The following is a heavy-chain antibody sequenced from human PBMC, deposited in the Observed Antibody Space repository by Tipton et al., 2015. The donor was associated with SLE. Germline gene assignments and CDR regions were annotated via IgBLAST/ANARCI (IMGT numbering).Heavy chain of an antibody. CDR2: IYYNGHT. Sequence: TLSLTCTVSGDSITSYYWNWIRQPPGKGLEWIGYIYYNGHTNYSPSLKSRVTLSVDTSKNLFSLTLSSVTAADTAVYYCARMYGDARTNWFDAWGQGPLVIVSS. J-gene: IGHJ5*02. V-gene: IGHV4-59*01. D-gene: IGHD4-17*01. CDR1: GDSITSYY. CDR3: ARMYGDARTNWFDA.